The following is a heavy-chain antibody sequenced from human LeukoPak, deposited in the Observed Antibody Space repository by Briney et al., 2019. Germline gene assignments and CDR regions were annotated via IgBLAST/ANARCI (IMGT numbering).Heavy chain of an antibody. D-gene: IGHD1-26*01. Sequence: GGSLRLSCAASGFTFSSYSMNWVRQAPGKGLEWVSSISSSSSYIYYADSVKGRFTISRDNAKNSLYLQMNSLRAEDTAVYYCARDQDSGSYSDAFDIWGQGTMVTVSS. CDR1: GFTFSSYS. V-gene: IGHV3-21*01. J-gene: IGHJ3*02. CDR3: ARDQDSGSYSDAFDI. CDR2: ISSSSSYI.